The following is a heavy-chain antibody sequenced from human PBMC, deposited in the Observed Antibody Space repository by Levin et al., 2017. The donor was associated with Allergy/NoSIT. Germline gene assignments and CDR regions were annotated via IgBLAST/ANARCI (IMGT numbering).Heavy chain of an antibody. Sequence: GSLRLSCTVSGGSISSYYWSWIRQPPGKGLEWIGYIYYSGSTNYNPSLKSRVTISVDTSKNQFSLKLSSVTAADTAVYYCAREVGGWFDPWGQGTLVTVSS. CDR1: GGSISSYY. D-gene: IGHD3-3*01. V-gene: IGHV4-59*01. J-gene: IGHJ5*02. CDR2: IYYSGST. CDR3: AREVGGWFDP.